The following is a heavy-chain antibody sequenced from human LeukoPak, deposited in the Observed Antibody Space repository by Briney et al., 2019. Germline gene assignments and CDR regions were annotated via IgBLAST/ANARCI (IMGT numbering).Heavy chain of an antibody. CDR2: IYRGWST. V-gene: IGHV3-53*01. D-gene: IGHD3-10*01. J-gene: IGHJ5*02. Sequence: GSLRLSCGGSGFTLSKIFMSWVRQAPGKGLEGVSVIYRGWSTYYADSVKGRFTISRDNAKNSLYLQMNSLRAEDTAVYYCARDGGLLWFGELLYSHWFDPWGQGTLVTVSS. CDR1: GFTLSKIF. CDR3: ARDGGLLWFGELLYSHWFDP.